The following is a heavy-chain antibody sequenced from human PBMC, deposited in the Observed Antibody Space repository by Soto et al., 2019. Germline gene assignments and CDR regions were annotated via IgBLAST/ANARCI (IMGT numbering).Heavy chain of an antibody. V-gene: IGHV4-28*01. D-gene: IGHD3-3*02. CDR3: ARTESFLEWSSADY. J-gene: IGHJ4*02. CDR2: IYYSGSS. CDR1: GYSISSSNW. Sequence: QVQLQESGPGLVKPSDTLSLTCAVSGYSISSSNWWGWIRQPPGKGLEWIGYIYYSGSSYYNPSLKSRVAISVDTSKNQFSLRLSSVTAVDTAVYYWARTESFLEWSSADYWGQGTLVTVSS.